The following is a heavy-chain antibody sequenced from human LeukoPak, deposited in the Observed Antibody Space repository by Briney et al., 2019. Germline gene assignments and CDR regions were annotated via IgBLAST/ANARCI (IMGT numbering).Heavy chain of an antibody. CDR3: ARDQEWELPLY. D-gene: IGHD1-26*01. CDR1: GFTSSSYA. CDR2: VSGSGDRM. V-gene: IGHV3-23*01. Sequence: GGSLRLSCAASGFTSSSYALNWVRQAPGKGLEWVATVSGSGDRMYHADSVKGRFTISRDNSKNTLYLQMNSLRAEDTAVYYCARDQEWELPLYWGQGTLVTVSS. J-gene: IGHJ4*02.